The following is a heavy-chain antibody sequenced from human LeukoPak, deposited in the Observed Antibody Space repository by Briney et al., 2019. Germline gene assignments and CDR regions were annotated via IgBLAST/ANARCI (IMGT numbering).Heavy chain of an antibody. CDR3: ARPRIAAAGTIDY. CDR2: IYYSGSP. Sequence: SETLSLTCTVSGGSISSSSYYWGWIRQPPGKGLEWIGSIYYSGSPYYNPSLKSRVTISVDTSKNQFSLKLSSVTAADTAVYYCARPRIAAAGTIDYWGQGTLVTVSS. V-gene: IGHV4-39*07. CDR1: GGSISSSSYY. J-gene: IGHJ4*02. D-gene: IGHD6-13*01.